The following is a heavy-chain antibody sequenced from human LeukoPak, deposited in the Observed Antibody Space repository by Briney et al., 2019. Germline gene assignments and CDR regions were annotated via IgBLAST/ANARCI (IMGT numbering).Heavy chain of an antibody. CDR3: ARTREEQWLVRGWNFDY. CDR1: GGSISSSNW. Sequence: SETLSLTCAVSGGSISSSNWWSWVRQPPGKGLEWIGEIYHSGSTNYNPSLKSRVTISVDKSKNQFSLKLSSVTAADTAVYYCARTREEQWLVRGWNFDYWGQGTLVTVSS. CDR2: IYHSGST. D-gene: IGHD6-19*01. J-gene: IGHJ4*02. V-gene: IGHV4-4*02.